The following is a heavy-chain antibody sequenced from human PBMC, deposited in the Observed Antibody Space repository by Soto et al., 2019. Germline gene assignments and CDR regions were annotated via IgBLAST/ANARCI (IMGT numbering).Heavy chain of an antibody. V-gene: IGHV4-59*01. CDR3: ARGGIAARKGRWFDP. CDR1: GGSLSDYY. Sequence: SETLSLTCTVSGGSLSDYYWTWIRQPPGKGLEWIGYIHYSGSTNYNPSLKSRVTISVDTSKNQFSLKLRSVTAADAAMYHCARGGIAARKGRWFDPWGQGAPVTVSS. D-gene: IGHD6-6*01. CDR2: IHYSGST. J-gene: IGHJ5*02.